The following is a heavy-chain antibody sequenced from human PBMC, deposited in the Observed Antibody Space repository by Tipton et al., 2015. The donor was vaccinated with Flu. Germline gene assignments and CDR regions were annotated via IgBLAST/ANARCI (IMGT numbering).Heavy chain of an antibody. D-gene: IGHD6-19*01. Sequence: LRLSCTVSGGSISSYYWSWIRQPAGKGLEWIGRIYTSGNTNYNPSLTSRVSMSIDTSKNQFSLNLTSVTAADTAVYYCARPRSSGWAENWYFDLWGRGTLVTVSS. CDR1: GGSISSYY. CDR2: IYTSGNT. CDR3: ARPRSSGWAENWYFDL. V-gene: IGHV4-4*07. J-gene: IGHJ2*01.